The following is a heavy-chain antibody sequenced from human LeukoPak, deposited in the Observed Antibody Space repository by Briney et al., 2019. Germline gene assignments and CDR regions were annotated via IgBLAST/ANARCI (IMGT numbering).Heavy chain of an antibody. CDR1: GGSISSSSYY. V-gene: IGHV4-39*01. CDR3: ARHRAAAGSYNYFDP. Sequence: SETLSLTCTVSGGSISSSSYYWGWIRQPPGKGLEWIGSIYYSGSTYYNPSLKSRVTISVDTSKKQFSLKLSSVTAADTAVYYCARHRAAAGSYNYFDPWGQGTLVTVSS. D-gene: IGHD6-13*01. CDR2: IYYSGST. J-gene: IGHJ5*02.